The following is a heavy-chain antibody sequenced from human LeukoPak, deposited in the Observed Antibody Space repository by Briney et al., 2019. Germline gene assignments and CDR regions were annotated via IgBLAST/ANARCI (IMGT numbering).Heavy chain of an antibody. CDR3: ATMGDQVGYYYMDV. J-gene: IGHJ6*03. CDR1: GGTFSSYA. CDR2: IIPIFGTA. D-gene: IGHD1-26*01. V-gene: IGHV1-69*05. Sequence: SVKVSCKASGGTFSSYAISWVRQAPGQGLEWMGGIIPIFGTANYAQKFQGRVTITTDESTSTAYMELSSLRSEDTAVYYCATMGDQVGYYYMDVWGKGTAVTVSS.